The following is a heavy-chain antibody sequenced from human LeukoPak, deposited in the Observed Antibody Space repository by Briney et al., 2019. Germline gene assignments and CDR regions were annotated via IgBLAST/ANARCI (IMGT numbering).Heavy chain of an antibody. CDR1: GYTFTSYG. Sequence: GASVKVSCMASGYTFTSYGISWVRQAPGQGLEWMGWISAYNGNTNYAQKLQGRVTMTTDTSTSTAYMELRSLRSDDTAVYYCARRFIAAAGTPFDYWGQGTLVTVSS. CDR2: ISAYNGNT. D-gene: IGHD6-13*01. J-gene: IGHJ4*02. V-gene: IGHV1-18*01. CDR3: ARRFIAAAGTPFDY.